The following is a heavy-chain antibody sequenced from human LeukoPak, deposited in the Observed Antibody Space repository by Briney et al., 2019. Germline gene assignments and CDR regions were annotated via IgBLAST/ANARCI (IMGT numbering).Heavy chain of an antibody. Sequence: SETLSLTCAVSGGSISSSHWWSWVRPPPGKGLEWIGEIYHSGSTNYNPSLKSRVTISVDKSKNQFSLKLSSVTAADTAVYYCARLLSYYDSAGLGAWGQGTPVTVSS. CDR2: IYHSGST. V-gene: IGHV4-4*02. CDR3: ARLLSYYDSAGLGA. J-gene: IGHJ5*02. D-gene: IGHD3-22*01. CDR1: GGSISSSHW.